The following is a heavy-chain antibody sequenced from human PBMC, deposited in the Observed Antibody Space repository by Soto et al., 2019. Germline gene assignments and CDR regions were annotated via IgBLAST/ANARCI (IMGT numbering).Heavy chain of an antibody. V-gene: IGHV4-31*03. CDR2: IYYSGST. Sequence: SETLSLTCTVAGGSISSGGYYWSWMRQHPGKGLEWIGYIYYSGSTYYNPSLKSRVTISVDTSKNQFSLKLSSVTAADTAVYYCARDRYYYDSSGYIGIWGQGTMVT. D-gene: IGHD3-22*01. CDR3: ARDRYYYDSSGYIGI. CDR1: GGSISSGGYY. J-gene: IGHJ3*02.